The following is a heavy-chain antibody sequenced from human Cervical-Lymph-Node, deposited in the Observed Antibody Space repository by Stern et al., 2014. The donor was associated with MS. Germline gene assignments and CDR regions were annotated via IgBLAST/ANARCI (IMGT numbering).Heavy chain of an antibody. J-gene: IGHJ5*02. CDR2: VHSSETS. V-gene: IGHV4-59*01. CDR1: GASITDYY. D-gene: IGHD6-19*01. CDR3: ARWSGWTDGFDA. Sequence: QLQLXXXGPGLVKPSETLSLTCTVSGASITDYYWNWVRQPPGKGLXXIGYVHSSETSRYNPSLHSRVTTSIDTSKNQFSLKVTSVTAADTAVYFCARWSGWTDGFDAWGREPWSPSP.